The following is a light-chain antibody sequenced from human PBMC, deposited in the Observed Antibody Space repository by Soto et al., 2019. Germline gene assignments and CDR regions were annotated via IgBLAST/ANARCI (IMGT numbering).Light chain of an antibody. CDR2: DNY. CDR3: ATCDSSLSSGV. V-gene: IGLV1-51*01. CDR1: SSNIGNNY. Sequence: QSVLTQPPSLSASPGQTVTISCTGSSSNIGNNYVSWYQQIPGTAPKLLIYDNYKRPSGIPDRFSGSKSGTSATLGITGLQAGDEADYYCATCDSSLSSGVFGSGTKLTVL. J-gene: IGLJ2*01.